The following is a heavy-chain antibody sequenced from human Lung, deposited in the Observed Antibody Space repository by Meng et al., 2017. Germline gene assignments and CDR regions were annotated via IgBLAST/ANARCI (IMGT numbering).Heavy chain of an antibody. J-gene: IGHJ4*02. D-gene: IGHD1-26*01. CDR1: GGSISSSTW. CDR2: IFHSGST. V-gene: IGHV4-4*02. Sequence: HAQLQEAGPGLVKPSGTLSLTCAVSGGSISSSTWWSWVRQTPGKGLEWFGEIFHSGSTNYNPPLESRVTISVDKSKNQFSLKVYSVTAADTATYYCARFDISSSGRGDYWGQGILVTVSS. CDR3: ARFDISSSGRGDY.